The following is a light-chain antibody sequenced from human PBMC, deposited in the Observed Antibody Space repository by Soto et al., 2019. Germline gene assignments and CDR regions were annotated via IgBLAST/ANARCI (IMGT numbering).Light chain of an antibody. V-gene: IGLV2-8*01. CDR2: GVT. J-gene: IGLJ1*01. Sequence: QSVLXQPPSASGSPGQSVTFSCTGTSSDVGTYDYVSWYQQYPGKAPKLLIYGVTRRPSGVPDRFSGSKSGNTAALTVSGLQAEDEAYYYCSSYAGRSMYVFGTGPKVTVL. CDR1: SSDVGTYDY. CDR3: SSYAGRSMYV.